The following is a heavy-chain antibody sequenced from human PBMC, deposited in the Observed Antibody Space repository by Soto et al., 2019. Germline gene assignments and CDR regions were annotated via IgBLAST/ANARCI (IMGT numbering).Heavy chain of an antibody. CDR3: ARLWLGLYYYYGMDV. D-gene: IGHD6-19*01. V-gene: IGHV3-30-3*01. Sequence: QVQLVESGGGVVQPGRSLRLSCAASGFTFSSYAMHWVRQAPGKGLEWVAVISYDGSNKYYADSVKGRFTISRDNSKNTLYLQMNSLRAEDTAVYYCARLWLGLYYYYGMDVWGQGTTVTVSS. CDR2: ISYDGSNK. CDR1: GFTFSSYA. J-gene: IGHJ6*02.